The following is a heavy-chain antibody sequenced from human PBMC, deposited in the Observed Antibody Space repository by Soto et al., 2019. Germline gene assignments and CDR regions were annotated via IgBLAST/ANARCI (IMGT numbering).Heavy chain of an antibody. CDR2: ISDSGSNT. D-gene: IGHD1-26*01. CDR1: GFTFSTYA. Sequence: EVQLLESGGGLVQPGGSLRLSCAGSGFTFSTYAMAWVRQAPGKALEWVSTISDSGSNTHYVESVEGRFTISRDNSKSTVFLHMNSLRADDSAVYYCARDVGGSSLFDYWGQGTLVTVSS. CDR3: ARDVGGSSLFDY. J-gene: IGHJ4*02. V-gene: IGHV3-23*01.